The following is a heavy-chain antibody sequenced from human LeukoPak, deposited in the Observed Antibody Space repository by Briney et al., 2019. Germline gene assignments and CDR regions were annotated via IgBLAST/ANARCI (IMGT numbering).Heavy chain of an antibody. CDR2: ISAYNGNT. J-gene: IGHJ4*02. CDR3: ARDRSHYYDSSGIFDY. CDR1: GYTFTCYG. Sequence: ASVKVSCKASGYTFTCYGISWVRQAPGQGLEWMGWISAYNGNTNYAQKLQGRVTMTTDTSTSTAYMELRSLRSDDTAVYYCARDRSHYYDSSGIFDYWGQGTLVTVSS. V-gene: IGHV1-18*01. D-gene: IGHD3-22*01.